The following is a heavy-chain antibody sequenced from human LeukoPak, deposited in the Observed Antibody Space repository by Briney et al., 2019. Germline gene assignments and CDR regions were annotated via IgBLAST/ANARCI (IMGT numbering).Heavy chain of an antibody. CDR1: GGSISSGGYS. J-gene: IGHJ1*01. Sequence: SQTLSLTCAVSGGSISSGGYSWSWIRQPPGKGLEWIGYIYHSGSTYYNPSLMSRVTISVDRSKNQFSLKLSSVTAADTAVYYCARGSDSSGYPEYFQHWGQGTLVTVSS. CDR3: ARGSDSSGYPEYFQH. V-gene: IGHV4-30-2*01. CDR2: IYHSGST. D-gene: IGHD3-22*01.